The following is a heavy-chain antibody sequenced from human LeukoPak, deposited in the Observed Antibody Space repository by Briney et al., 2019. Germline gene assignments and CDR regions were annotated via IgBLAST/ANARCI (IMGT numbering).Heavy chain of an antibody. CDR1: EFTFSTYW. D-gene: IGHD3-3*01. CDR2: INQDGGDK. CDR3: ARDRPSYYDFWSGYYLLDY. V-gene: IGHV3-7*01. Sequence: PGGSLRLSCAASEFTFSTYWMSWVRQAPGKGLEWVANINQDGGDKYYVDSVKGRFTISRDNAKNSVYLQMNSLRAEDTAVYYCARDRPSYYDFWSGYYLLDYWGQGTLVTVSS. J-gene: IGHJ4*02.